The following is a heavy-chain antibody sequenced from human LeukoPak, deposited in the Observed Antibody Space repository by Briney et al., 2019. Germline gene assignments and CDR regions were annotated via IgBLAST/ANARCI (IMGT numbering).Heavy chain of an antibody. CDR1: GFTFSIYA. CDR2: ISSSSNI. CDR3: ARDSGAYCSGGRCYGAGAFDF. J-gene: IGHJ3*01. Sequence: GGSLRLSCAASGFTFSIYAMNWVRQAPGKGLEWVSSISSSSNIHYADSVRGRFTISRDNAKNSLYLQMNSLRAEDTAVYYCARDSGAYCSGGRCYGAGAFDFWGQGTMVTVSS. D-gene: IGHD2-15*01. V-gene: IGHV3-21*01.